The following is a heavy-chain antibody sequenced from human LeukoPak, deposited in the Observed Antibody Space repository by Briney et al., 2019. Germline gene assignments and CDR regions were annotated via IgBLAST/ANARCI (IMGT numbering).Heavy chain of an antibody. V-gene: IGHV3-30*18. D-gene: IGHD3-3*01. CDR2: ISYDGSNK. J-gene: IGHJ6*02. CDR1: GFTFSSYG. CDR3: AKDQEDFWSGYYYYYGMDV. Sequence: GSLRLSFAASGFTFSSYGMHWVRQAPGKGLEWVAVISYDGSNKYYADSVKGRFTISRDNSKNTLYLQMNSLRAEDTAVYYCAKDQEDFWSGYYYYYGMDVWGQGTTVTVSS.